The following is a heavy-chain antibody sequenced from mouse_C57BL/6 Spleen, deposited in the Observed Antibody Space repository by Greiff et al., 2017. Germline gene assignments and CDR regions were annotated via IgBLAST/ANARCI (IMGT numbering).Heavy chain of an antibody. CDR1: GYTFTSYW. J-gene: IGHJ1*03. V-gene: IGHV1-55*01. D-gene: IGHD2-4*01. CDR3: AREGGYDYDDYWYFDV. Sequence: QVQLQQPGAELVKPGASVKMSCKASGYTFTSYWITWVKQRPGQGLEWIGDIYPGSGSTNYNEKFKSKATLTVDTSSSTAYMQLSRLTSEDSAVYYCAREGGYDYDDYWYFDVWGTGTTGTVSS. CDR2: IYPGSGST.